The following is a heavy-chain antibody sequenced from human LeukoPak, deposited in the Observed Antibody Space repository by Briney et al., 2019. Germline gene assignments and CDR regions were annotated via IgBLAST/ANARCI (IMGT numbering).Heavy chain of an antibody. J-gene: IGHJ4*02. D-gene: IGHD2-2*01. Sequence: GGSLRLSCAASGFTFSNYIMTWVRQAPGKGLEWVSVINNGGDTTYYADSVKGRFTISRDNSKNTLYLQMNSLRAEDTAVYYCAKSLGVVVPAASNWGQGTLVTVSS. CDR3: AKSLGVVVPAASN. V-gene: IGHV3-23*01. CDR1: GFTFSNYI. CDR2: INNGGDTT.